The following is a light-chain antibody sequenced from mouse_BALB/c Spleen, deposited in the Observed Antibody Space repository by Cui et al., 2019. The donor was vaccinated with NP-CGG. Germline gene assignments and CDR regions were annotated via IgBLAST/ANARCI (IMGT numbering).Light chain of an antibody. Sequence: QDVVTHESALTTSPGETVTLTCRSSTGAVTTSNYANWVQEKPDHLFTGLIGGTNNRAPGVPARFSGSLIGDKAALTITGAQTEDEAMYFCALWYSNHWVFGGGTKLTVL. CDR3: ALWYSNHWV. J-gene: IGLJ1*01. CDR2: GTN. V-gene: IGLV1*01. CDR1: TGAVTTSNY.